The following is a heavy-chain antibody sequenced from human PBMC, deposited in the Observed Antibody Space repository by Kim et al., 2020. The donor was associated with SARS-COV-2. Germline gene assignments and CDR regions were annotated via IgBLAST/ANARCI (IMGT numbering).Heavy chain of an antibody. D-gene: IGHD2-21*02. CDR2: VRTRAKGETT. Sequence: GGSLRLSCLGSGFTFGDYAINWVRQAPDKGLEWVGFVRTRAKGETTDYAASVKGRFTISRDDSRNITFLEMDSLTAEDTAVYYCGRDRGVTATYRGQGTLVTVSS. J-gene: IGHJ4*01. CDR1: GFTFGDYA. CDR3: GRDRGVTATY. V-gene: IGHV3-49*04.